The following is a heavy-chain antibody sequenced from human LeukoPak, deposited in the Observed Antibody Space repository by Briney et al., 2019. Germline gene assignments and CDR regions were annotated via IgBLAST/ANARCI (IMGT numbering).Heavy chain of an antibody. CDR1: GFTFSSYW. Sequence: GGSRRLAWAASGFTFSSYWMSWVRQAPGKGLEWVATIRQDGSQKYYVESVKGRFTISRDNAKNSLYLKMNSLRAEDTAVYYCARGTLRIWGQGTLVTVSS. J-gene: IGHJ4*02. CDR3: ARGTLRI. D-gene: IGHD4-17*01. CDR2: IRQDGSQK. V-gene: IGHV3-7*01.